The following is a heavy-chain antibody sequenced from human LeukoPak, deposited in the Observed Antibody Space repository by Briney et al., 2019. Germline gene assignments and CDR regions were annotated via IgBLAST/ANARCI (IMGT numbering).Heavy chain of an antibody. Sequence: ASVKVSCKASGYTFTRNGICWVRQAPRQGLEWMGWISGYNGNTKYAQKFQGRVTMTTDTSTSTAYMELKSLRSDDTAVYYCARGPGGRSGYHPLEDYYYYYYMDVWGKGTKVTVSS. CDR3: ARGPGGRSGYHPLEDYYYYYYMDV. V-gene: IGHV1-18*01. J-gene: IGHJ6*03. CDR1: GYTFTRNG. CDR2: ISGYNGNT. D-gene: IGHD3-22*01.